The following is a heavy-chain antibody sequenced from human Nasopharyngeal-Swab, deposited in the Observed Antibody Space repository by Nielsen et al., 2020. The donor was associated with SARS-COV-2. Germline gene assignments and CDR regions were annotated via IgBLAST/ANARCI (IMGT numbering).Heavy chain of an antibody. CDR2: IGDKDDNYAT. CDR1: GFILSDSS. J-gene: IGHJ4*02. V-gene: IGHV3-73*01. CDR3: TTDFYFDY. Sequence: GESLKISCAASGFILSDSSIHWVLPASGKGLEWGGSIGDKDDNYATTYGASVQGRFTIPRDDSKNTAFLQMDSLKTEDTALYYCTTDFYFDYWGQGTLVTVSS.